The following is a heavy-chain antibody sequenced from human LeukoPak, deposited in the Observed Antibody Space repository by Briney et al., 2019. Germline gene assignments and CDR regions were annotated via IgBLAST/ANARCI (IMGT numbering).Heavy chain of an antibody. D-gene: IGHD3-16*01. V-gene: IGHV3-11*01. J-gene: IGHJ6*02. CDR1: GFTFSDYY. CDR3: AREEAKHYGPYYYGLDV. Sequence: GGSLRLSCAASGFTFSDYYMSWIRQAPGKGLEWVSYISSSGSTIYYADSVKGRFTISRDNAKNSLYLQMNSLRAEDTAVYYLAREEAKHYGPYYYGLDVWGQGTTVTVSS. CDR2: ISSSGSTI.